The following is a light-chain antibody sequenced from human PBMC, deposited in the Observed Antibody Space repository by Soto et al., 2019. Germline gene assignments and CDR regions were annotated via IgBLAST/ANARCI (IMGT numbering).Light chain of an antibody. CDR1: SSDVGGYNY. CDR3: ISYAGSSNVV. Sequence: QSALTQPPSASGSPGQSVTISCTGTSSDVGGYNYVSWHQQHPGRAPKLMIYEVSKRPSGVPDRFSGSKSGNTASLTVSGLQAEDEADYYCISYAGSSNVVFGGGTNVTVL. CDR2: EVS. J-gene: IGLJ2*01. V-gene: IGLV2-8*01.